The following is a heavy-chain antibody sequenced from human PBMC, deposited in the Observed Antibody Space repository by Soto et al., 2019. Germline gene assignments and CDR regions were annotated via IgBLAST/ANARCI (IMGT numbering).Heavy chain of an antibody. J-gene: IGHJ6*02. V-gene: IGHV4-30-4*01. CDR2: IYYTGSP. CDR3: ARVPRWTLAMDV. Sequence: SETLSLTCTVSGGSISSGDYYWHWIRQSPGKGLEWIGYIYYTGSPYYNPSLKSRVTLSVDTSKNHFSLKVSSVTAADTAIYYCARVPRWTLAMDVWGQGTTVTVSS. D-gene: IGHD4-17*01. CDR1: GGSISSGDYY.